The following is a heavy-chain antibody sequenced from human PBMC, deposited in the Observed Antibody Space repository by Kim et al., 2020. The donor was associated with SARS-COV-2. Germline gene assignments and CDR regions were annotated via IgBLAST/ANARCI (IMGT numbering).Heavy chain of an antibody. J-gene: IGHJ6*02. Sequence: GGSLRLSCAASGFTFDDYAMHWVRQAPGKGLEWVSGISWNSGSIGYADSVKGRFTISRDNAKNSLYLQMNSLRAEDTALYYCAKDRGGMDVWGQGTTVT. D-gene: IGHD3-10*01. CDR1: GFTFDDYA. CDR3: AKDRGGMDV. CDR2: ISWNSGSI. V-gene: IGHV3-9*01.